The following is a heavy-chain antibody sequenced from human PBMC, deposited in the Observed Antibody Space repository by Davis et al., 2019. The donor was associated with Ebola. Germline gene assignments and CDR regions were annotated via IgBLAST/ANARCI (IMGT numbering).Heavy chain of an antibody. CDR2: IYYSGTT. Sequence: MPSETLSLTCTVSGGSFSTYYWSWVRQPPGKGLEWVGYIYYSGTTHYNPSLRGRVTISVDTSKKHFSLKLGSVTAADTAVYFCARTDRVCTGGSCYSGNDFDSWGQGALVTVSS. J-gene: IGHJ4*02. V-gene: IGHV4-59*01. CDR3: ARTDRVCTGGSCYSGNDFDS. D-gene: IGHD2-15*01. CDR1: GGSFSTYY.